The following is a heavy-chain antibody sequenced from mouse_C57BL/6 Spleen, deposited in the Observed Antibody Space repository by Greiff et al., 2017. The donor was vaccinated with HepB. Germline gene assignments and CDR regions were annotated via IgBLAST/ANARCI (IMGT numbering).Heavy chain of an antibody. CDR2: IDPSDSYT. CDR3: ARLVGLRLHFDY. V-gene: IGHV1-50*01. Sequence: VQLQQPGAELVKPGASVKLSCKASGYTFTSYWMQWVKQRPGQGLEWIGEIDPSDSYTNYNQKFKGKATLTVDTSSSTAYMQLSSLTSEDSAVYYCARLVGLRLHFDYWGQGTTLTVSS. CDR1: GYTFTSYW. J-gene: IGHJ2*01. D-gene: IGHD2-4*01.